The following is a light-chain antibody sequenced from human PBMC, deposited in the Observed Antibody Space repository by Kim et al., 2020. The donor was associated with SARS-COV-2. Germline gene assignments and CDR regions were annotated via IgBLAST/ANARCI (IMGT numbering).Light chain of an antibody. J-gene: IGLJ3*02. CDR2: DAD. CDR1: TTDRVGYIY. Sequence: QSLTITCTGVTTDRVGYIYVSWYRQHPGKAPKLMIYDADKRPSGVPDRFSGFKSGNTAALTISGLQVEDEAEYYCCSYAGQYTSILFGGGTKVTVL. V-gene: IGLV2-11*01. CDR3: CSYAGQYTSIL.